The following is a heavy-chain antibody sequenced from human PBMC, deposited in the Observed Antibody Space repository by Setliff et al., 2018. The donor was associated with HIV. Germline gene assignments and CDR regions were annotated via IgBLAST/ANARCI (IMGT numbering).Heavy chain of an antibody. V-gene: IGHV4-34*04. CDR3: AKGGAQGWNDPYFDY. CDR2: VDHSGNS. D-gene: IGHD1-1*01. J-gene: IGHJ4*02. CDR1: GESFSAYF. Sequence: SETLSLTCAVYGESFSAYFWTWIRQPPGKGPEWIGEVDHSGNSNLNPSLESRAAISVDTSKSQFTLKLTSVTAADTAVYYCAKGGAQGWNDPYFDYWGQGTLVTVSS.